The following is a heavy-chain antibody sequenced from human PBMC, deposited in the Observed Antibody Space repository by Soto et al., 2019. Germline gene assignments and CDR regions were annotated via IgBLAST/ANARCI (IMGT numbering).Heavy chain of an antibody. CDR1: GLTLTNYC. D-gene: IGHD6-13*01. CDR3: RIIPILGIANYAQKFQGRVTITADKSTSTAYMELSSLRSEDTAVYYCARDRRNSSSPGPAEAFDY. Sequence: GGSLRLSCATSGLTLTNYCMHWVRQDPGKGLVWVSRIDSGGRGTSYADSVKGRFTISRDIAKNTLYLQMNSLRAEDTGEWMGRIIPILGIANYAQKFQGRVTITADKSTSTAYMELSSLRSEDTAVYYCARDRRNSSSPGPAEAFDYWGQGTLVTVSS. CDR2: IDSGGRGT. V-gene: IGHV3-74*01. J-gene: IGHJ4*02.